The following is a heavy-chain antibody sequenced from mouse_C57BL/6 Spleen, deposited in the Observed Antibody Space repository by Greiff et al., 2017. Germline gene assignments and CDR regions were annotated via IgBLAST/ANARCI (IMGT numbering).Heavy chain of an antibody. CDR2: IYPGSGNT. J-gene: IGHJ1*03. CDR3: ARGLHWYFDV. D-gene: IGHD3-1*01. CDR1: GYTFTDYY. V-gene: IGHV1-76*01. Sequence: QVQLQQSGAELVRPGASVKLSCKASGYTFTDYYITWVKQRPGQGLEWIARIYPGSGNTYYNEKFKGKATLTAEKSSSTAYMQLSSLTSEDSAVYFCARGLHWYFDVWGTGTTVTVSS.